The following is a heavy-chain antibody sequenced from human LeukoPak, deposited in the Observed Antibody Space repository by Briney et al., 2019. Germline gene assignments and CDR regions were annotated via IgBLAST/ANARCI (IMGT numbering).Heavy chain of an antibody. Sequence: GGSLRLSCAVSEFTFSSYWMHWVRQAPGKGLVWVSRINSDGSSTIYAASVKGRFTISRDNAKNTLYLQMNSLRAEDTAVYYCARTQNYAFDIWGQGTMVTVSS. CDR3: ARTQNYAFDI. V-gene: IGHV3-74*01. J-gene: IGHJ3*02. CDR1: EFTFSSYW. CDR2: INSDGSST.